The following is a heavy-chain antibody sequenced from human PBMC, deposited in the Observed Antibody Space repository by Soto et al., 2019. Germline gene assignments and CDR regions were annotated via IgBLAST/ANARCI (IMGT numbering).Heavy chain of an antibody. V-gene: IGHV3-30-3*01. CDR1: GFSFRTFA. D-gene: IGHD2-2*01. CDR2: ISHDGTYE. CDR3: AVGGRYCSSTSCLPFDY. J-gene: IGHJ4*02. Sequence: QVQLVESGGGVVQPGRSLRLSCAASGFSFRTFALHWVRQVPGKGLGWVALISHDGTYEYYADSVKGRFTISRDDSSNTLDLQMNSLRPEDTAVYYCAVGGRYCSSTSCLPFDYWGQGTLVTVS.